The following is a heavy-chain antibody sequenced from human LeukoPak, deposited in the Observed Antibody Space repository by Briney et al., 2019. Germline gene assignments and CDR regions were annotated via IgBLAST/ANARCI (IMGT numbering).Heavy chain of an antibody. Sequence: GRSLRLSCAASGFMFRSCGMHWVRQAPGKGLEWVAVIWYDGSNKYYTDSVKGRFTIFRDNSNNTLYLQMNSLRVEDTAVYYCARGHVRGYSYGFGYWGQGSLVTVSS. CDR2: IWYDGSNK. V-gene: IGHV3-33*08. J-gene: IGHJ4*02. D-gene: IGHD5-18*01. CDR3: ARGHVRGYSYGFGY. CDR1: GFMFRSCG.